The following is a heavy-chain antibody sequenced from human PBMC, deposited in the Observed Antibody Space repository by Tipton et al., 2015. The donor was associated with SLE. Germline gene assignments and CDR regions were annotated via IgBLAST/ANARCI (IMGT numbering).Heavy chain of an antibody. J-gene: IGHJ5*02. D-gene: IGHD6-13*01. CDR1: GYSFTSYW. Sequence: QLVQSGAEVKKPGESLKISCKGSGYSFTSYWIAWVRQMPGKGLEWMGIIYPGDSDTRYSPSFQGQVTISADKSISTAYLQWSSLKASDAAMYYCARHRHSSSWFQHNWFDPWGQGTLVTVSS. V-gene: IGHV5-51*01. CDR3: ARHRHSSSWFQHNWFDP. CDR2: IYPGDSDT.